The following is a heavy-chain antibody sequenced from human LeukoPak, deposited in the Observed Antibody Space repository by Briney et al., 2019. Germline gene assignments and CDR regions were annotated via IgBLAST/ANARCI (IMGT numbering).Heavy chain of an antibody. D-gene: IGHD3-22*01. CDR3: ARSYYDSSGYYSRGTDY. Sequence: ASVKVSCKXSGYTFTGYYMHWVRQAPGQGLEWMGRINPNSGGTNYAQKFQGRVTMTRDTSISTAYMELSRLRSDDTAVYYCARSYYDSSGYYSRGTDYWGQGTLVTVSS. J-gene: IGHJ4*02. CDR2: INPNSGGT. V-gene: IGHV1-2*06. CDR1: GYTFTGYY.